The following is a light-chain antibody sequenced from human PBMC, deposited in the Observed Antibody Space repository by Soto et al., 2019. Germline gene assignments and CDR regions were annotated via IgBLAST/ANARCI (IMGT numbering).Light chain of an antibody. J-gene: IGLJ1*01. CDR3: SSYTSSSTLLYV. CDR1: SSDVGGYTY. CDR2: DVS. Sequence: QSVLTQPASVSGSPGQSITISCTGTSSDVGGYTYVSWYQQHPGKAPKLMIYDVSNRPSGVSNRVSGSKSGNTASLTISGLQAEGEADYYCSSYTSSSTLLYVFGTGTKLTVL. V-gene: IGLV2-14*01.